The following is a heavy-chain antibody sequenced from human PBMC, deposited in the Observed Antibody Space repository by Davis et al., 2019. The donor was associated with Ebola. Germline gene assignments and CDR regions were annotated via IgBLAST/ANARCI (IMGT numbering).Heavy chain of an antibody. CDR1: GFTFSSYA. V-gene: IGHV3-30*04. CDR3: AKEAIAVAGTWYFDL. Sequence: GESLKISCAASGFTFSSYAMHWVRQAPGKGLEWVAVISYDGSNKYYADSVKGRFTISRDNSKNTLYLQMNSLRAEDTAVYYCAKEAIAVAGTWYFDLWGRGTLVTVSS. CDR2: ISYDGSNK. D-gene: IGHD6-19*01. J-gene: IGHJ2*01.